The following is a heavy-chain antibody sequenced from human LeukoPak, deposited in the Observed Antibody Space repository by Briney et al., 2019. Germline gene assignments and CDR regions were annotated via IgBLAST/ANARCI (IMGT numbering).Heavy chain of an antibody. J-gene: IGHJ4*02. D-gene: IGHD2-2*02. CDR3: AKDRCSSTSCYIDY. CDR1: GFTFSSYG. V-gene: IGHV3-30*18. CDR2: ISYDGSNK. Sequence: GESLKISCAASGFTFSSYGMHWVRQAPGKGLERVAVISYDGSNKYYADSVKGRFTISRDNSKNTLYLQMNSLRAEDTAVYYCAKDRCSSTSCYIDYWGQGTLVTVSS.